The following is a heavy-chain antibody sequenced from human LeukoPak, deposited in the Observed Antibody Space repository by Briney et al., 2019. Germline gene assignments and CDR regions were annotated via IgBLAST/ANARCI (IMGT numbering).Heavy chain of an antibody. CDR3: ARKRSTTSLQYGMDV. CDR2: INHSGST. Sequence: NPSEPLSLTCAVCGGSFSGYYWSWIRQPPGKGLEGIGEINHSGSTNHNPSLQGRVTLSVDTSKDQFSLKLSSVTAADTAVYYCARKRSTTSLQYGMDVWGKGTTVTVSS. CDR1: GGSFSGYY. J-gene: IGHJ6*04. D-gene: IGHD2-2*01. V-gene: IGHV4-34*01.